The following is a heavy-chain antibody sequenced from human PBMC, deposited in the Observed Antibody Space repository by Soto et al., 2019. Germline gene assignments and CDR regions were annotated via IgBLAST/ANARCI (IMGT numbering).Heavy chain of an antibody. J-gene: IGHJ4*02. CDR3: ARGRLGGYYYFDY. CDR1: GGSISSYY. V-gene: IGHV4-59*01. CDR2: IYYSGST. D-gene: IGHD3-22*01. Sequence: SETLSLICTVSGGSISSYYWSWIRQPPGKGLEWIGYIYYSGSTNYNPSLKSRVTISVDTSKNQFSLKLSSVTAADTAVYYCARGRLGGYYYFDYWGQGTLVTVSS.